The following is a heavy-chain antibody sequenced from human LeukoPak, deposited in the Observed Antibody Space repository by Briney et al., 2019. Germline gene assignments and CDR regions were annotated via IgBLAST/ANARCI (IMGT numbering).Heavy chain of an antibody. D-gene: IGHD2-15*01. Sequence: GGSLRLSCAASGFSVSNNYMSWVRQAPGKGLEWVSVIFSGGSTYFADSVKGRFTISRENSKNTLYLQMNSLRAKDTAVYYCARHSYSRYYYGMDVWGQGTTVTVSS. J-gene: IGHJ6*02. V-gene: IGHV3-53*01. CDR3: ARHSYSRYYYGMDV. CDR1: GFSVSNNY. CDR2: IFSGGST.